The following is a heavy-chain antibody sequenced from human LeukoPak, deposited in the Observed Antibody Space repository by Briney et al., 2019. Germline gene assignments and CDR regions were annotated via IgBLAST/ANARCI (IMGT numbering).Heavy chain of an antibody. CDR2: IYYSGST. Sequence: SETLSLTCTVSGDSISSSSYYWGWIRQPPGKGLEWIGSIYYSGSTYYNPSLKSRVTISVDTSKNQLSLKLSSVTAADTAVYYCARPDQYSGSYYAWGQGTLVTVSS. CDR1: GDSISSSSYY. V-gene: IGHV4-39*01. CDR3: ARPDQYSGSYYA. J-gene: IGHJ5*02. D-gene: IGHD1-26*01.